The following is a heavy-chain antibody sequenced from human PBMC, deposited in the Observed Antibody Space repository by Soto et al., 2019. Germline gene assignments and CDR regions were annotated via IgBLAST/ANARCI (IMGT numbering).Heavy chain of an antibody. CDR3: AKDIVRLSLIVVVIRPTYYYYGMDV. V-gene: IGHV3-30*18. D-gene: IGHD3-22*01. Sequence: QVQLVESGGGVVQPGRSLRLSCAASGFTFSSYGMHWVRQAPGKGLEWVAVISYDGSNKYYADSVKGRFTISRDNSKNTLYLQMNSLRAEDTAVYYCAKDIVRLSLIVVVIRPTYYYYGMDVWGQGTTVTVSS. CDR2: ISYDGSNK. CDR1: GFTFSSYG. J-gene: IGHJ6*02.